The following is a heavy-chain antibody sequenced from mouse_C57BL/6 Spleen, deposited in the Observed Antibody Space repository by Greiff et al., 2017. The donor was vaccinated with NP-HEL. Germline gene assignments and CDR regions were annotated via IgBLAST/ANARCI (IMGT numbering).Heavy chain of an antibody. CDR1: VFTFRLYT. V-gene: IGHV5-9*01. D-gene: IGHD2-5*01. CDR3: ARPSTYSNYGFAY. J-gene: IGHJ3*01. Sequence: VASGGVFVQPFVSLTLSFSSSVFTFRLYTLSFFRPTPVPRLEWVATISGGGGNTYYPDSVKGRFTISRDNAKNTMYLQRSSLRSEDTALYYCARPSTYSNYGFAYWGQGTLVTVSA. CDR2: ISGGGGNT.